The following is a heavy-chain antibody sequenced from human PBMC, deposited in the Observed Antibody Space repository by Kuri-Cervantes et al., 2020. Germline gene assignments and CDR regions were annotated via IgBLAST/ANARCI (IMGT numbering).Heavy chain of an antibody. D-gene: IGHD5-18*01. CDR1: GGSISSYY. V-gene: IGHV4-59*12. J-gene: IGHJ6*02. Sequence: ESLKISCTVSGGSISSYYWSWIRQPPGKGLEWIGYIYYSGSTNYNPSLKSRVTISVDTSKNQFSLKLSSVTAADTAVYYCARDRGGDTAMAYYYYGMDVWGQGTTVTVSS. CDR3: ARDRGGDTAMAYYYYGMDV. CDR2: IYYSGST.